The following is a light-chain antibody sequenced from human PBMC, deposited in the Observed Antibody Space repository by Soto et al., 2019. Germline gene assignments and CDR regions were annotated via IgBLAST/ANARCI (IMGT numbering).Light chain of an antibody. CDR3: AAWDESLSVHYV. V-gene: IGLV1-47*01. J-gene: IGLJ1*01. CDR2: KNN. Sequence: QSVLTQPPSASGTPGQRVIISCSGTSSNIGSNYVYWYQQVPGTAPKLLIYKNNQRPSGVPDRFSGSKSGSSASLAISGLRSEDEADYYCAAWDESLSVHYVFGVGNKVTVL. CDR1: SSNIGSNY.